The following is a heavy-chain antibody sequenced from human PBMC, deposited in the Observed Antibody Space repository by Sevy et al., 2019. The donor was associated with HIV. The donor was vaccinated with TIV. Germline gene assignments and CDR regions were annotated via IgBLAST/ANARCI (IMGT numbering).Heavy chain of an antibody. D-gene: IGHD6-19*01. Sequence: GGSLRLSCAASGFTFSSYGMHWVRQAPGKGLEWVAVIWYDGSNKYYADSVKGRFTISRDNSKNTLYLQMNSLRAEDTAVYYCAREPDSSGWDGVGYWGQGTLVTVSS. CDR3: AREPDSSGWDGVGY. CDR2: IWYDGSNK. J-gene: IGHJ4*02. V-gene: IGHV3-33*01. CDR1: GFTFSSYG.